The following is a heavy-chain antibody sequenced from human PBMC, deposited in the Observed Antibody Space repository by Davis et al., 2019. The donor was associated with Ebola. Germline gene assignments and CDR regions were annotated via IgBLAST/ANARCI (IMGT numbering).Heavy chain of an antibody. J-gene: IGHJ3*02. V-gene: IGHV3-53*01. D-gene: IGHD3-22*01. Sequence: PGGSLRLSCAASGLTVSDNYMSWVRQAPGKGLECVSVIYTSGATYYADSVKGRFTISRDNSKNTLYLQMNSLRAEDTAVYYCASPSGGYYDSSGYYGGDAFDIWGQGTMVTVSS. CDR1: GLTVSDNY. CDR3: ASPSGGYYDSSGYYGGDAFDI. CDR2: IYTSGAT.